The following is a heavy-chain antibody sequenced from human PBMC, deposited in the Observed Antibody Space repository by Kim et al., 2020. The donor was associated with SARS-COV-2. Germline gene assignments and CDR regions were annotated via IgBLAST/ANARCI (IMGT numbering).Heavy chain of an antibody. D-gene: IGHD6-13*01. CDR3: ARVSGDSSSWYGAFDI. CDR1: GFTFSSYA. CDR2: ISYDGSNK. J-gene: IGHJ3*02. Sequence: GGSLRLSCAASGFTFSSYAMHWVRQAPGKGLEWVAVISYDGSNKYYADSVKGRFTISRDNSKNTLYLQMNSLRAEDTAVYYCARVSGDSSSWYGAFDIWGQGTMVTVSS. V-gene: IGHV3-30*04.